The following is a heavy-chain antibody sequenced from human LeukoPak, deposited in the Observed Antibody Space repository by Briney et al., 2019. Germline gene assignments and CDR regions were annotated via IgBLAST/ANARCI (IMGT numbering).Heavy chain of an antibody. J-gene: IGHJ6*02. CDR3: AREGGSITMVRGVPYYYYGMDV. CDR1: GYTFTSYA. CDR2: INAGNGNT. D-gene: IGHD3-10*01. Sequence: ASVKVSCKASGYTFTSYAMHWVRQAPGQRLEWMGWINAGNGNTKYSQKFQGRVTITTDTSASTAYMELSSLRSEDTAVYYCAREGGSITMVRGVPYYYYGMDVWGQGTTVTVSS. V-gene: IGHV1-3*01.